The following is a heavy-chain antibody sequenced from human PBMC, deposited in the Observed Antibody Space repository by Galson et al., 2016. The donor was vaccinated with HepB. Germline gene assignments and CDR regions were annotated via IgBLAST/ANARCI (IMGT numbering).Heavy chain of an antibody. D-gene: IGHD2-21*02. Sequence: SVKVSCKASGVNFNNYAISWVRQAPGQGLEWMGGIIPIFGAPNYAQKYQARVTITADESTSTAHMELSSLRFEDTAVYYCATRTVVTAITDPLYYHSALDVWGQGTTVTVSS. J-gene: IGHJ6*02. CDR2: IIPIFGAP. CDR1: GVNFNNYA. V-gene: IGHV1-69*13. CDR3: ATRTVVTAITDPLYYHSALDV.